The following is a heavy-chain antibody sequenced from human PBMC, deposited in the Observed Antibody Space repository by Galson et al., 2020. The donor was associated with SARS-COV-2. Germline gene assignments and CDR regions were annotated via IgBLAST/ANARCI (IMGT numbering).Heavy chain of an antibody. D-gene: IGHD1-26*01. CDR3: ARWGETTYSQDIRAFDL. CDR1: GPSITTHY. V-gene: IGHV4-59*11. J-gene: IGHJ4*01. CDR2: IHHSGST. Sequence: SETLSLTCSVSGPSITTHYWNWIRQTPEKGLEWIGYIHHSGSTMANPSLKSRVIMSVDTSKSQFSLKLSSVSAADAAVYYCARWGETTYSQDIRAFDLWGHGTLVIVSS.